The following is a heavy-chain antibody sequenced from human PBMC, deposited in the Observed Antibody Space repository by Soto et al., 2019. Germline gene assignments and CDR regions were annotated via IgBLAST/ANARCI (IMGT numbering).Heavy chain of an antibody. CDR1: GYTFTGYY. J-gene: IGHJ6*02. CDR3: ARDGGYGDAPGYYYGMDV. CDR2: INPNSGGT. Sequence: ASVKVSCKASGYTFTGYYMHWVRQAPGQGLEWMGWINPNSGGTNYAQKFQGWVTMTRDTSISTAYMELSRLRSDDTAVYYCARDGGYGDAPGYYYGMDVWGQGTTVPVSS. D-gene: IGHD4-17*01. V-gene: IGHV1-2*04.